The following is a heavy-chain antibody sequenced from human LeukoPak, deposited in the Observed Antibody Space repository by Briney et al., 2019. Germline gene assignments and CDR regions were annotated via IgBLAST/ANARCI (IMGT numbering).Heavy chain of an antibody. Sequence: HPGGSLRLSCAASGFTFSNYWMSWVRQAPGKGLEWVANIKQDGSEKYYVDSVKGRFTISRDNAKNSLYLQMDSLRAEDTAVYYCARWGGGFDYWGQGTLVTVSS. CDR2: IKQDGSEK. J-gene: IGHJ4*02. CDR3: ARWGGGFDY. V-gene: IGHV3-7*01. D-gene: IGHD3-10*01. CDR1: GFTFSNYW.